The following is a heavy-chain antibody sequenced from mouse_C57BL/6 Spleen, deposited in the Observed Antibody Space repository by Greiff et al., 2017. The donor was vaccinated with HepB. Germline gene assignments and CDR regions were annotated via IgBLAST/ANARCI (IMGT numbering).Heavy chain of an antibody. Sequence: LVESGGSLKLSCAASGIDFSRYWMSWVRRAPGKGLEWIGEINPDSSTINYAPSLKDKFIISRDNAKNTLYLQMSKVRSEDTALYYCASPLVTNPYYAMDYWGQGTSVTVSS. CDR1: GIDFSRYW. CDR3: ASPLVTNPYYAMDY. J-gene: IGHJ4*01. V-gene: IGHV4-1*01. CDR2: INPDSSTI. D-gene: IGHD2-5*01.